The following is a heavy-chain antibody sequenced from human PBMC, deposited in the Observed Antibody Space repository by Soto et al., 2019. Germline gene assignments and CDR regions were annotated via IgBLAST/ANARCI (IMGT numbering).Heavy chain of an antibody. CDR3: ARGHYCSGGSCYSWDYYYYGMDV. J-gene: IGHJ6*02. Sequence: GGSLRLSCAASGFTFSSYAMHWVRQAPGKGLEWVAVISYDGSNKYYADSVKGRFTISRDNSKNTLYLQMNSLRAEDTAVYYCARGHYCSGGSCYSWDYYYYGMDVWGQGTTVTVSS. CDR1: GFTFSSYA. D-gene: IGHD2-15*01. V-gene: IGHV3-30-3*01. CDR2: ISYDGSNK.